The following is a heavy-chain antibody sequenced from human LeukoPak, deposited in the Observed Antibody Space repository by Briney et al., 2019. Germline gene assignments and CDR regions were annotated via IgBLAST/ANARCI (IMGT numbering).Heavy chain of an antibody. J-gene: IGHJ4*02. CDR2: IYYSGST. Sequence: SETLSLTCTVSGGSISSGDYYWSWIRQPPGKGLEWIGYIYYSGSTYYNPSLKSPVTISVDTSKNQFSLKLSSVTAADTAVYYCARVALRFLEWLPYYFDYWGQGTLVTVSS. V-gene: IGHV4-30-4*01. CDR3: ARVALRFLEWLPYYFDY. D-gene: IGHD3-3*01. CDR1: GGSISSGDYY.